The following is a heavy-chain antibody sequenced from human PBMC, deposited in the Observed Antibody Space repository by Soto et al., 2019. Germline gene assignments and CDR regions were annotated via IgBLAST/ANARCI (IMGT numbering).Heavy chain of an antibody. V-gene: IGHV1-58*01. CDR1: GFTFSRSA. CDR2: IVAASGKT. J-gene: IGHJ4*02. CDR3: AATLDWGSYDFGGYPS. D-gene: IGHD3-22*01. Sequence: QMHVVQSGPEVKKPGTSVKVSCKGSGFTFSRSAVQWVRQARGQGLEWIGWIVAASGKTDYSQIFQERVTLTRDMSTSTAYMELSSLSSEDTAVYYCAATLDWGSYDFGGYPSWGQGTLVTVSS.